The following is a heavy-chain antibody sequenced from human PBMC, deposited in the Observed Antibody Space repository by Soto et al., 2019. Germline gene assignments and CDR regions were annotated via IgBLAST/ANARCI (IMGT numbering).Heavy chain of an antibody. CDR1: GGSFNNYA. V-gene: IGHV1-69*01. CDR2: IIPNFDTP. Sequence: QVHLVQSGAEVKKPGSSVKVSCKTSGGSFNNYAVSWVRQAPGQGLEWMGGIIPNFDTPNYAQKFQDRVTTIADESTSTVYMELRSFRSNDTAVYYCAVAMVREILIFESSGMHVWGQGTTVIVSS. J-gene: IGHJ6*02. CDR3: AVAMVREILIFESSGMHV. D-gene: IGHD3-10*01.